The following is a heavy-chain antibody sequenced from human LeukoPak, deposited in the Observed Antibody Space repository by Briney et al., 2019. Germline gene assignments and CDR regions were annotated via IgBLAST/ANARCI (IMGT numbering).Heavy chain of an antibody. CDR3: ARVFDTTGYYHEALDI. CDR1: GYSFTSYG. D-gene: IGHD3-22*01. Sequence: ASVKVSCKASGYSFTSYGITWVRQAPGQGLEWMGWISAYNGKTNYAQKVQGRVTMTTDTSTSTAYMELRSLRSDDTAVYYCARVFDTTGYYHEALDIWGQGTMVTVSS. V-gene: IGHV1-18*01. J-gene: IGHJ3*02. CDR2: ISAYNGKT.